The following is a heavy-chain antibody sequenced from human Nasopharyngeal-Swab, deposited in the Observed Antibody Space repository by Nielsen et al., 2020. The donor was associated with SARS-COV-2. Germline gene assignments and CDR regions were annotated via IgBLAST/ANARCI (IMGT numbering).Heavy chain of an antibody. CDR2: ISDSGSYR. V-gene: IGHV3-11*05. CDR3: ARGLSITYFYYGMDV. J-gene: IGHJ6*02. CDR1: GFTFSDHY. Sequence: GWSLRLSCVASGFTFSDHYMTWIRQAPGKGLEWVSFISDSGSYRNHADSVKGRFTISRDNAKNSLYLEMESLRVEDTAVYYCARGLSITYFYYGMDVWGQGTSVTVSS. D-gene: IGHD1-14*01.